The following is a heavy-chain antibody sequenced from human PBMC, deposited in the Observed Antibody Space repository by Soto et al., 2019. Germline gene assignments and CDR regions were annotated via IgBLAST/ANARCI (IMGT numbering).Heavy chain of an antibody. V-gene: IGHV3-9*01. D-gene: IGHD3-3*01. CDR3: AKSLKIFGLATTRSGPLDS. Sequence: EVHLMESGGGWVQPGRSLRLSCVASGFTFDNYAMHWVRQAPGKGLEWVSGISWNSGNIGYADSVKGRFTIARDNAKNSLYLEMSSLRGEDTALYYCAKSLKIFGLATTRSGPLDSWGQGALVTVSS. CDR2: ISWNSGNI. J-gene: IGHJ4*02. CDR1: GFTFDNYA.